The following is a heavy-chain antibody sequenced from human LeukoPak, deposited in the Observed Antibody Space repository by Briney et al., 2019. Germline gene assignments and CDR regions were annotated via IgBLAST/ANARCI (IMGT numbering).Heavy chain of an antibody. J-gene: IGHJ3*02. D-gene: IGHD5-18*01. CDR1: GYTFTNYG. Sequence: GASVKVSCKASGYTFTNYGVSWVRQAPGQGLEWMGWISAYNGNTNYAQKLQGRVTMTTDTSTSTAYMELRSLRSDDTAVYFCARDSARGYSYGYNAFDIWGQGTMVTVSS. CDR3: ARDSARGYSYGYNAFDI. CDR2: ISAYNGNT. V-gene: IGHV1-18*01.